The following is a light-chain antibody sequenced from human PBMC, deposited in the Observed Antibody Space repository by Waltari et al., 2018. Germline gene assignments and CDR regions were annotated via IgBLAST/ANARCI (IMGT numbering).Light chain of an antibody. CDR2: AAS. V-gene: IGKV1-39*01. CDR3: QQSYNTPRT. CDR1: QSISTH. Sequence: DIQMTQSPSSLSASVGDRVSITCRASQSISTHLNWYQQKPGKAPKLLIYAASNLQSGVPSRISGRGSETDFTLTISSLQPEDFAVYYCQQSYNTPRTFGPGTKVDIK. J-gene: IGKJ3*01.